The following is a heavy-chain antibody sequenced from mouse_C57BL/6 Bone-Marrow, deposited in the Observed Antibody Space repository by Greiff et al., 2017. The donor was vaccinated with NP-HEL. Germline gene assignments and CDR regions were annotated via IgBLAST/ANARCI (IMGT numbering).Heavy chain of an antibody. D-gene: IGHD1-1*01. CDR2: IYPRSGNT. CDR3: ARYYYGSSLLAF. V-gene: IGHV1-81*01. CDR1: GYTFTSYG. J-gene: IGHJ3*01. Sequence: QVQLQQSGAELARPGASVKLSCKASGYTFTSYGISWVKQRTGQGLEWIGEIYPRSGNTYYNEKFKGKATLTAAKSSSTAYMELRSLTSEDSAVYFCARYYYGSSLLAFWGQGTLVTVSA.